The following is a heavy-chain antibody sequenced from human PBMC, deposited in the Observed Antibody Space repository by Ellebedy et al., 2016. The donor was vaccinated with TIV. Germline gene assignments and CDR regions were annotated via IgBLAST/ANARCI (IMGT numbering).Heavy chain of an antibody. CDR1: GGSVSSGDYY. V-gene: IGHV4-39*07. J-gene: IGHJ4*02. CDR2: IYYSGST. D-gene: IGHD5-24*01. Sequence: MPGGSLRLSCSVSGGSVSSGDYYRGWIRQPPGKGLEWIGTIYYSGSTFYNPSLKSRVTILLDTSKNQFSLKLSSVTAADTAVYYCARDGGSSEMAYFDYWGRGTLVTVSS. CDR3: ARDGGSSEMAYFDY.